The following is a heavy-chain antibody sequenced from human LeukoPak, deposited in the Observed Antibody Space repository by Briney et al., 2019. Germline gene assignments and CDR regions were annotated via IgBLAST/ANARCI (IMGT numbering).Heavy chain of an antibody. J-gene: IGHJ4*02. CDR3: ARDVGVSYRNYYFDY. CDR2: INPNSGGT. D-gene: IGHD1-26*01. V-gene: IGHV1-2*02. Sequence: ASVKVSCKASGYTFTGYYMHWVRQAPGQGLEWMGWINPNSGGTNYAQKFQGRVTMTRDTSISTAYMELSRLRSDDTAVYYCARDVGVSYRNYYFDYWGQGTLVTVSS. CDR1: GYTFTGYY.